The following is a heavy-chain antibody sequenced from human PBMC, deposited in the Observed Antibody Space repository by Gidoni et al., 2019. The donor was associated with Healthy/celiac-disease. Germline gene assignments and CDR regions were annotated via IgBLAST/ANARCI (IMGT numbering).Heavy chain of an antibody. CDR3: AREVSGSEGY. V-gene: IGHV3-74*01. Sequence: EVQLVESGGGLVMPGGSLRLPCAAAAFTFSSYWMTLVRQAPGQGLVWVSRVNSDGSSTSYADSVKGRFTISRDNAKDTLYLQMNSLRAEDTAVYYCAREVSGSEGYWGQGTLVTVSS. D-gene: IGHD1-26*01. CDR1: AFTFSSYW. CDR2: VNSDGSST. J-gene: IGHJ4*02.